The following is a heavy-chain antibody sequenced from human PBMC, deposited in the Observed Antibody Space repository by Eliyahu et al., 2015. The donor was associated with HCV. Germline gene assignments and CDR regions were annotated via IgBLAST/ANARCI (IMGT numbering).Heavy chain of an antibody. V-gene: IGHV3-11*06. Sequence: YMSWIRQAPGKGLEWVSYISRSSSYTNYADSVKGRFTISRDNAKNSLYLQMNSLRAEDTAVYYCARVGSLTVPNFDYWGQGTLVTVSS. CDR3: ARVGSLTVPNFDY. CDR2: ISRSSSYT. J-gene: IGHJ4*02. D-gene: IGHD4-17*01. CDR1: Y.